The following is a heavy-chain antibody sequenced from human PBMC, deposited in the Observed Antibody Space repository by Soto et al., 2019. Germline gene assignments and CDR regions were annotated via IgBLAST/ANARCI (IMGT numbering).Heavy chain of an antibody. D-gene: IGHD3-22*01. V-gene: IGHV1-18*01. CDR1: GYTFTSYG. J-gene: IGHJ4*02. Sequence: ASVKVSCKASGYTFTSYGISWVRQAPGQGLEWMGWISAYNGNTNYAQKLQGRVTMTTDTSTSTAYMELRSLRSDDTAVYYCARDRLITMIVVPEYWGQGTLVTVSS. CDR2: ISAYNGNT. CDR3: ARDRLITMIVVPEY.